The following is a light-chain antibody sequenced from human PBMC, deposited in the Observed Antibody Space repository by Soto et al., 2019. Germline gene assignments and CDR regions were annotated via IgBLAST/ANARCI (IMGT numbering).Light chain of an antibody. Sequence: DIVMTQSPLSLPVTPGEPASISCRSSQSLLHSNGYNYLDWDLQKPGQSPQLLIYLGSNRASGVPDRFSGSGSGTDFTLKISRVEGEDVGVYYCMQALQPLTFGGGTKVEIK. CDR2: LGS. J-gene: IGKJ4*01. CDR1: QSLLHSNGYNY. V-gene: IGKV2-28*01. CDR3: MQALQPLT.